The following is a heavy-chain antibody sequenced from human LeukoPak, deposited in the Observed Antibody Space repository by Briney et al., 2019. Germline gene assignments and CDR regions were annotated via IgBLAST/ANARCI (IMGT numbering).Heavy chain of an antibody. D-gene: IGHD1-26*01. V-gene: IGHV3-21*01. CDR2: ISYSTYT. CDR3: ARDRANTDAFDI. CDR1: GFTFSSSS. Sequence: GGSLRLSCAASGFTFSSSSMNWVRQAPGKGLEWVSSISYSTYTYYADSVKGRFTISRDNAKNSLYLQMNSLRDEDTAVYYCARDRANTDAFDIWGQGTMVTVSS. J-gene: IGHJ3*02.